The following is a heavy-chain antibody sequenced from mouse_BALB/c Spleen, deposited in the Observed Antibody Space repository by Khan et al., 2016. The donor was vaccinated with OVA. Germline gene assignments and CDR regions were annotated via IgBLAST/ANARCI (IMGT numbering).Heavy chain of an antibody. CDR1: GYTFTNYW. CDR3: ARPYYYGSSYDTMDA. D-gene: IGHD1-1*01. V-gene: IGHV1-63*02. Sequence: QVQLQQSGAELVRPGTSVKMSCKTAGYTFTNYWIGWVKQRPGHGLEWIGDIYPGSGHTNYNEKFKGKATLTADTSSSTAYMHLSSLTSEDSAIYYCARPYYYGSSYDTMDAWGQGTSVTVSS. CDR2: IYPGSGHT. J-gene: IGHJ4*01.